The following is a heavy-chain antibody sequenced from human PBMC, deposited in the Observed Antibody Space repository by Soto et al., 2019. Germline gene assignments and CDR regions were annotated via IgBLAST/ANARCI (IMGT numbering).Heavy chain of an antibody. CDR2: ISYDGSNK. CDR3: AKGTTISGNHYPGGY. CDR1: GFTFSSYG. V-gene: IGHV3-30*18. D-gene: IGHD1-26*01. Sequence: ESGGGVVQPGRSLRLSCAASGFTFSSYGMHWVRQAPGKGLEWVAVISYDGSNKYYADSVKGRFTISRDNSKNTLYLQMNSLRAEDTAVYYCAKGTTISGNHYPGGYWGQGTLVTVSS. J-gene: IGHJ4*02.